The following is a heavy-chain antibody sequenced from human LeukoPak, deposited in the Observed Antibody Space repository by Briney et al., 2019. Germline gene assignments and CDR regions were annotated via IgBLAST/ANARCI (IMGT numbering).Heavy chain of an antibody. CDR1: GFTFSNYG. J-gene: IGHJ4*02. CDR3: AKAYYYDSSGSPFDY. D-gene: IGHD3-22*01. Sequence: GGSLRLSCAASGFTFSNYGMHWVRQAPGKGLEWVTLISYDGSNKYYADSVKGRFTISRDNSKNTLYLQMNSLRAEDTAVYYCAKAYYYDSSGSPFDYWGQGTLVTVSS. V-gene: IGHV3-30*18. CDR2: ISYDGSNK.